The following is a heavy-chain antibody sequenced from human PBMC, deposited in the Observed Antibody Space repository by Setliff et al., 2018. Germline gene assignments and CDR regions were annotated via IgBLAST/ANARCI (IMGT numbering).Heavy chain of an antibody. V-gene: IGHV4-59*01. CDR1: GVSISSYY. J-gene: IGHJ6*02. Sequence: PSETLSLTCNVSGVSISSYYWSWIRQAPGKGLESLGYIQNSGGINYNPSLKSRVTISVDTSTNQFSLKLTSVTAADTAVYYRARLSWNGLRYFGLDVWGQGTTVTSP. D-gene: IGHD3-3*01. CDR2: IQNSGGI. CDR3: ARLSWNGLRYFGLDV.